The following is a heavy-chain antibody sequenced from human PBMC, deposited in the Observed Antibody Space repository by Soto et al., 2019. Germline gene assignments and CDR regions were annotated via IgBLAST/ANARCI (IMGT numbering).Heavy chain of an antibody. D-gene: IGHD3-3*01. CDR1: GGSISSYY. CDR2: IYYSGST. CDR3: ARRWLVNYDFWSGYFDY. J-gene: IGHJ4*02. Sequence: PSETLSLTCTVSGGSISSYYWGWIRQPPGKGLEWIGYIYYSGSTNYNPSLKSRVTISVDTSKNQFSLKLSSVTAADTAVYYCARRWLVNYDFWSGYFDYWGQGTLVTVSS. V-gene: IGHV4-59*08.